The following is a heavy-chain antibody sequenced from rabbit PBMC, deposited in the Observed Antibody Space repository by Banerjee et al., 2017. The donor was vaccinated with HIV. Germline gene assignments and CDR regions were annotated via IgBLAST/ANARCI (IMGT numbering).Heavy chain of an antibody. CDR1: GIDFSSYW. Sequence: QQQLEESGGGLVKPGGTLTLTCKASGIDFSSYWMCWVRQAPGKGLELIACIYTSSASTWYASWVNGRFTITRSTSLNTVTLQMTSLTAADTATYFCARGTSYDGYALWGPGTLVTVS. J-gene: IGHJ4*01. CDR3: ARGTSYDGYAL. V-gene: IGHV1S43*01. CDR2: IYTSSAST. D-gene: IGHD6-1*01.